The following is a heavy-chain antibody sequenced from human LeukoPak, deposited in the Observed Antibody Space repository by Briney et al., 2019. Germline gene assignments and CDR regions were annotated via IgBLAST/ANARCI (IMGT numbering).Heavy chain of an antibody. J-gene: IGHJ5*02. CDR2: IDPSDSYT. CDR3: ARSREYGSGTYSWFDP. V-gene: IGHV5-10-1*01. Sequence: PGESLRISCKGSGYSFTNYWINWVRQMPGKGLEWMGRIDPSDSYTHFSPSFQGHVTISADKSISTAYLQWSSLKASDTAIYYRARSREYGSGTYSWFDPWGQGTLVTVSS. CDR1: GYSFTNYW. D-gene: IGHD3-10*01.